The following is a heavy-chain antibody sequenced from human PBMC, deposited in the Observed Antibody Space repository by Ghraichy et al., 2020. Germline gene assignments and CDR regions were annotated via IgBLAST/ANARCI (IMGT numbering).Heavy chain of an antibody. CDR1: GYTFTSYG. J-gene: IGHJ3*02. V-gene: IGHV1-18*01. D-gene: IGHD3-22*01. CDR3: ARVGYYYDSSRDDAFDI. CDR2: ISAYNGNT. Sequence: ASVKVSCKASGYTFTSYGISWVRQAPGQGLEWMGWISAYNGNTNYAQKLQGRVTMTTDTSTSTAYMELRSLRSDDTAVYYCARVGYYYDSSRDDAFDIWGQGTMVTVSS.